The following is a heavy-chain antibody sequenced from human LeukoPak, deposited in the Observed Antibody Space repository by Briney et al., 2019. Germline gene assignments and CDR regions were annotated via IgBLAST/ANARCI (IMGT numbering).Heavy chain of an antibody. V-gene: IGHV3-7*01. CDR3: AKYGGDRNAFDI. CDR2: INQDGGEQ. CDR1: GFTFSSYW. Sequence: GGSLRLSCAASGFTFSSYWMSWVRQAPGKGLEWVANINQDGGEQNYVDSVKGRFTISRDNSKNTLYLQMNSLRAEDTAVYYCAKYGGDRNAFDIWGQGTMVTVSS. J-gene: IGHJ3*02. D-gene: IGHD4-23*01.